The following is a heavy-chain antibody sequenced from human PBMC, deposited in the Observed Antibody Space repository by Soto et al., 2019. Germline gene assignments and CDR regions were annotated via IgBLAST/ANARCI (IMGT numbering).Heavy chain of an antibody. CDR3: TTDVPDYGGNPGAGY. CDR1: GFIFSTAW. V-gene: IGHV3-15*07. Sequence: EVQLVESGGRLVKPGGSLRVSCAASGFIFSTAWMNWVRQAPGKGLEWVGRINSKAYGGATEYAAPVKGRFTISRDYSKNTLYLQMNSLKTDDTALYYCTTDVPDYGGNPGAGYWGQGTMVTVSS. D-gene: IGHD4-17*01. CDR2: INSKAYGGAT. J-gene: IGHJ4*02.